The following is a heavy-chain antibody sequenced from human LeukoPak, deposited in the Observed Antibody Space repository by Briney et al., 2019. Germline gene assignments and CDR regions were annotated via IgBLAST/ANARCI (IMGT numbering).Heavy chain of an antibody. D-gene: IGHD3-22*01. CDR1: GYTFTSYY. Sequence: ASVKVSCKASGYTFTSYYMHWVRQAPGQGLGWMGIINPSGGSTSYAQKFQGRVTMTRDTSTSTVYMELSSLRSGDTAVYYCAFTYYYDSSGYYAPHSLGYWGQGTLVTVSS. CDR3: AFTYYYDSSGYYAPHSLGY. J-gene: IGHJ4*02. CDR2: INPSGGST. V-gene: IGHV1-46*01.